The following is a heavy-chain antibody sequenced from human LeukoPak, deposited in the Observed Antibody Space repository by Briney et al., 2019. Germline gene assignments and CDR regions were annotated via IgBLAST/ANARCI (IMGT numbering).Heavy chain of an antibody. Sequence: SETLSLTCTVSGGSISSHYWSWIRQPPGKGLEWIGYIYYSGSTNYNPSLKSRVTISVDTSKNQFSLKLSSVTAADTVVYYCASSIVVVPAAPKPGYSGYDAWGALDYWGQGTLVTVSS. CDR3: ASSIVVVPAAPKPGYSGYDAWGALDY. CDR2: IYYSGST. D-gene: IGHD2-2*01. CDR1: GGSISSHY. J-gene: IGHJ4*02. V-gene: IGHV4-59*11.